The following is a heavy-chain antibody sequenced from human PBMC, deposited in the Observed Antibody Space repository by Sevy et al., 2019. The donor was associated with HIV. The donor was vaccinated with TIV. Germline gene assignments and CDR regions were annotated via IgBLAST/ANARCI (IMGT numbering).Heavy chain of an antibody. CDR3: AMNYYDSSGSSFFFDY. D-gene: IGHD3-22*01. J-gene: IGHJ4*02. V-gene: IGHV3-33*01. CDR2: IWDDGSNK. CDR1: GFTVSRYG. Sequence: GGSLRLSCAASGFTVSRYGMHWVRQAPGKGLEWVAVIWDDGSNKYYADSVKGRLNISRDNSKNTMYLQMNSLRAEDTAVYYCAMNYYDSSGSSFFFDYWGQGTLVTVSS.